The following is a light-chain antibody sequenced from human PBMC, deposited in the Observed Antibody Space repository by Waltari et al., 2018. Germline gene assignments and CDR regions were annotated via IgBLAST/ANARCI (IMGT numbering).Light chain of an antibody. Sequence: QSALTQPASVSGSPGQSITIPCTGTSSDVGGYNSVYWYQQHPGKAPRLMIYDVSNRPSGVSNRFSGAKSGNTASLTISGLQAEDEADYHCSSYTSSSTLIFGGGTKLTVL. J-gene: IGLJ2*01. CDR1: SSDVGGYNS. CDR2: DVS. CDR3: SSYTSSSTLI. V-gene: IGLV2-14*03.